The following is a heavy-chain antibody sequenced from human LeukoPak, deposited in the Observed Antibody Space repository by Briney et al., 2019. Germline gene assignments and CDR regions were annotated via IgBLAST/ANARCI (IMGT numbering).Heavy chain of an antibody. V-gene: IGHV4-30-4*01. CDR3: ARVPIEAVIWAFDI. CDR2: IYYSGSA. CDR1: GGSISSGDHY. J-gene: IGHJ3*02. Sequence: PSETLSLTCTVSGGSISSGDHYWSWIRQSPGKGLEWIGHIYYSGSAYYNPSLKSRVTISVDTSKNQFSLRLSSVTAADTAVYYCARVPIEAVIWAFDIWGQGTLVTVSS. D-gene: IGHD3-22*01.